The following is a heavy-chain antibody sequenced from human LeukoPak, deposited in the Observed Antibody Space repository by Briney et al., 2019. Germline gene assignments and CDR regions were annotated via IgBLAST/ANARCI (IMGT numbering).Heavy chain of an antibody. J-gene: IGHJ4*02. CDR1: GGSISSGDYY. CDR3: ATDAAAGTLDY. D-gene: IGHD6-13*01. CDR2: IYCSGST. V-gene: IGHV4-30-4*01. Sequence: PSETLSLTCTVSGGSISSGDYYWSWIRQPPGKGLEWIGYIYCSGSTYYIPSLKSRVTISVDTSKNQFSLKLSSVTAADTAVYYCATDAAAGTLDYWGQGTLVTVSS.